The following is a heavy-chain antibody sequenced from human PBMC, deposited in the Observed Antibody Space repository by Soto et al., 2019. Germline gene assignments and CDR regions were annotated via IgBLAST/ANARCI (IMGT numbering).Heavy chain of an antibody. D-gene: IGHD6-19*01. Sequence: QITLKESGPTLVKPTQTLTLTCTFSGFSLSTSGVGVGWIRQPPGKALEWLALIYWDDDKRYSPSLKSRLTITKDTSKNQVVLTMPNMDPVDTATYYCAHRRGGGWPFDFWGQGTLVTVSS. V-gene: IGHV2-5*02. CDR2: IYWDDDK. CDR1: GFSLSTSGVG. CDR3: AHRRGGGWPFDF. J-gene: IGHJ4*02.